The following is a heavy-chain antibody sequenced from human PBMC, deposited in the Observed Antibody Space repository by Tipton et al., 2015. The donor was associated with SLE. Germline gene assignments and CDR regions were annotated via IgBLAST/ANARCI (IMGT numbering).Heavy chain of an antibody. D-gene: IGHD3-22*01. CDR1: GGSISSHY. CDR2: MYYSGST. J-gene: IGHJ6*02. Sequence: TLSLTCTVSGGSISSHYWSWIRQPPGKGLEWIGYMYYSGSTNYNPSLKSRVTISVDTSKNQFSLKLSSVTAADTAVYYCARDPDEYYYDSSGHQGMDVWGQGTTVTVSS. V-gene: IGHV4-59*11. CDR3: ARDPDEYYYDSSGHQGMDV.